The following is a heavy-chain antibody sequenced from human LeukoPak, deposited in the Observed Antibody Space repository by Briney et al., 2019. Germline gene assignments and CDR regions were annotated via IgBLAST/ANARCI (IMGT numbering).Heavy chain of an antibody. V-gene: IGHV4-59*01. Sequence: SETLSLTCTVSGGSISNYYWSWIRQPPGKGLEWIGYIYYSGSTNYNPSLKSRVTISVDTSKNQFSLKLSSVTAADTAVYYCARGSSWPSYYYYGMDVWGQGTTVTVSS. CDR3: ARGSSWPSYYYYGMDV. CDR2: IYYSGST. J-gene: IGHJ6*02. CDR1: GGSISNYY. D-gene: IGHD6-13*01.